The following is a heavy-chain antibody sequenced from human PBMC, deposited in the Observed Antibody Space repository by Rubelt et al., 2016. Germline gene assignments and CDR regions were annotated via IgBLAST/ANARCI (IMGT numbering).Heavy chain of an antibody. V-gene: IGHV3-33*01. CDR1: GFIFSNYA. Sequence: GRSLRLSCAPSGFIFSNYAMHWVRQAPGKGLEWVAIIWYDGSDKYYSDSVKGRFTISRDNSKNTLYLQMNSLRADDTAVYYCVRLSASWYGPFDYWGRGTLVTVSS. J-gene: IGHJ4*02. D-gene: IGHD6-13*01. CDR2: IWYDGSDK. CDR3: VRLSASWYGPFDY.